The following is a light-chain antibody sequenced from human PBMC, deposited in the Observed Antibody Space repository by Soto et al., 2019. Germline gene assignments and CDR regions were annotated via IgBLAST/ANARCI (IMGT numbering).Light chain of an antibody. V-gene: IGKV3-11*01. CDR2: DAS. CDR1: LSVSVY. J-gene: IGKJ5*01. CDR3: HQRQYWPPIT. Sequence: VVLTQSPATLSLSPSERATLSCMTSLSVSVYLDWYQQKPGQAPRLLISDASNRATGIPARFSGSGSGTDFTLTISSLEPEDFAVYYCHQRQYWPPITFGQGTRLEIK.